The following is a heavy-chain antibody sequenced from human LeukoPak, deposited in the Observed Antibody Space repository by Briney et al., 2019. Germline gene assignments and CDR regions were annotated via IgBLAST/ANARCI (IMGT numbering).Heavy chain of an antibody. CDR3: AREWGSSRTNNWFDP. J-gene: IGHJ5*02. D-gene: IGHD3-16*01. CDR1: GGTFSSYA. CDR2: IIPILGIA. Sequence: ASVKVSCKASGGTFSSYAISWVRQAPGQGLEWMGRIIPILGIANYAQKFQGRVTITADKSTSTAYMELSSLRSEDTAVYYCAREWGSSRTNNWFDPWGQGTLVTVSS. V-gene: IGHV1-69*04.